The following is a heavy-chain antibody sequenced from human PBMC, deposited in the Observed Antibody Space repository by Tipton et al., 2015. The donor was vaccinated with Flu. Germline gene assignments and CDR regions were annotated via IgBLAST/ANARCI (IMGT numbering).Heavy chain of an antibody. V-gene: IGHV5-51*01. Sequence: VQLVQSGAEVKEPGESLKISCRGSGYSFTNHWIGWVRQMPGKGLEWMGIIYPVDSDTRYSPSSQGQVTISADKSISAAYLQWSSLKASDTAMYECVRHSGPEMATGFDYWGEGTLVTVSS. J-gene: IGHJ4*02. CDR3: VRHSGPEMATGFDY. CDR1: GYSFTNHW. CDR2: IYPVDSDT. D-gene: IGHD5-24*01.